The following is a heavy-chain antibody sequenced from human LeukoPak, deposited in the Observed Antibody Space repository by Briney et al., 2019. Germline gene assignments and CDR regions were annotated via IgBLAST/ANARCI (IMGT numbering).Heavy chain of an antibody. J-gene: IGHJ4*02. D-gene: IGHD5-12*01. CDR3: ARGYSGYDLRY. Sequence: ASVKVSCKASGYTFTGYYMHWVRQAPGQGLEWMGGIIPIFGTANYAQKFQGRVTITADESTSTAYMELSSLRSEDTAVYYCARGYSGYDLRYWGQGTLVTVSS. CDR2: IIPIFGTA. V-gene: IGHV1-69*13. CDR1: GYTFTGYY.